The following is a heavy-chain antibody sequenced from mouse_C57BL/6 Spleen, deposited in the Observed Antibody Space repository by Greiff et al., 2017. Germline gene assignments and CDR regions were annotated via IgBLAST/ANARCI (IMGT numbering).Heavy chain of an antibody. D-gene: IGHD2-4*01. V-gene: IGHV1-53*01. CDR3: ALYDHDGYFDY. J-gene: IGHJ2*01. CDR1: GYTFTSYW. CDR2: INPSNGGT. Sequence: QVQLLQPGTELVKPGASVKLSCKASGYTFTSYWMHWVKQRPGQGLEWIGNINPSNGGTNYNEKFKSKGTLTVDKSSSTAYMQLSSMTSEDAAVYYCALYDHDGYFDYWGQGTTLTVSS.